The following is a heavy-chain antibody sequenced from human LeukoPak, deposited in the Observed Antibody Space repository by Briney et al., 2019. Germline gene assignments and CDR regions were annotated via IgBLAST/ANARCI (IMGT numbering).Heavy chain of an antibody. D-gene: IGHD6-19*01. J-gene: IGHJ4*02. CDR2: IYYSGST. CDR1: GGSISSSGYY. Sequence: SETLSLTCTVSGGSISSSGYYWGWIRQPPGKGLEWIGSIYYSGSTYYNPSLKSRVTISVDTSKNQFSLKLSSVTAADTAVYYCARGNVAVAGSSIDYWGQGTLVTVSS. CDR3: ARGNVAVAGSSIDY. V-gene: IGHV4-39*07.